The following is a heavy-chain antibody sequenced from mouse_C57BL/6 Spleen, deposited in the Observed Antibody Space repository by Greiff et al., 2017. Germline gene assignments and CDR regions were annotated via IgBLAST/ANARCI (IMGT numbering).Heavy chain of an antibody. CDR1: GFTFSDYG. CDR3: ARGVTTWRAMDY. Sequence: VQLKESGGGLVKPGGSLKLSCAASGFTFSDYGMHWVRQAPEKGLEWVAYISSGSSTIYYADTVKGRFTISRDNAKNTLFLQMTSLRSEDTAMYYCARGVTTWRAMDYWGQGTSVTVSS. V-gene: IGHV5-17*01. D-gene: IGHD2-3*01. CDR2: ISSGSSTI. J-gene: IGHJ4*01.